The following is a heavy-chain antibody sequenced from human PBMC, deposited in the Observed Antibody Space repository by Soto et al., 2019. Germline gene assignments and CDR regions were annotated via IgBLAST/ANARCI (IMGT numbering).Heavy chain of an antibody. V-gene: IGHV4-34*01. J-gene: IGHJ4*02. Sequence: AATLYLTCTVSGGSISSGYYWSWIRQPPGKGLEWIGEISQSGNTNYSPSPKSRVSISIDTSKKQFSLNLASVSAADTAVYYCARAPKVSGSSQTRPDFWGQGTLVTVSS. CDR1: GGSISSGYY. CDR2: ISQSGNT. D-gene: IGHD6-6*01. CDR3: ARAPKVSGSSQTRPDF.